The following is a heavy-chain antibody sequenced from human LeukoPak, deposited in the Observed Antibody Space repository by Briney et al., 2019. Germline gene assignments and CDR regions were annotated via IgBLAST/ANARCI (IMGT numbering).Heavy chain of an antibody. J-gene: IGHJ4*02. V-gene: IGHV1-18*01. D-gene: IGHD3-10*01. CDR3: ARDIRRFGELLIFDN. Sequence: ASVTVSCKTSGYTFINYGITWVRQAPGQGLEWMGWISAYNGNTNYAQKFRDRVTMTTDTSTSPAYMELRSLRSDDTAVYFCARDIRRFGELLIFDNWGQGTQVTVSS. CDR2: ISAYNGNT. CDR1: GYTFINYG.